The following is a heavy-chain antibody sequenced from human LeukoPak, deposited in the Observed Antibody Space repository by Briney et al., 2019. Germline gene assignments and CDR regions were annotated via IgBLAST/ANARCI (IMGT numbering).Heavy chain of an antibody. CDR1: GGSISSYY. V-gene: IGHV4-4*07. J-gene: IGHJ1*01. D-gene: IGHD3-9*01. Sequence: KPSETLSLTCTVSGGSISSYYWSWIRQPAGKGLEWIGRIYTSGSTNYNPFLKSRVTMSVDTSKNQFSLKLSSVTAADTAVYYCARDEVANYDILTGYYPPVEYFQHWGQGTLVTVSS. CDR3: ARDEVANYDILTGYYPPVEYFQH. CDR2: IYTSGST.